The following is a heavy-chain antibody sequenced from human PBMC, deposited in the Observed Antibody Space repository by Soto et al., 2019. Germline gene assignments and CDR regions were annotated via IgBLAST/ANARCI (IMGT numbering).Heavy chain of an antibody. Sequence: GASVKVSCKASGYTFTSYYMHWVRQAPGQGLEWMGIINPSGGSTSYAQKFQGRVTMTRDTSTSTVYMELSSLRSEDTAVYYCARDDFTIFGVANHYYYYGMDVWGQGTTVTVSS. V-gene: IGHV1-46*01. CDR1: GYTFTSYY. CDR2: INPSGGST. J-gene: IGHJ6*02. D-gene: IGHD3-3*01. CDR3: ARDDFTIFGVANHYYYYGMDV.